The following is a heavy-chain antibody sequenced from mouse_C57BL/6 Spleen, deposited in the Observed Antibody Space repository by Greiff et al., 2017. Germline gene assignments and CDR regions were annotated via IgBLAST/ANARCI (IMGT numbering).Heavy chain of an antibody. D-gene: IGHD2-5*01. CDR1: GYTFTSYW. J-gene: IGHJ3*01. Sequence: VQLQQSGADLVKPGASVKLSCAASGYTFTSYWMPWVRQSPGQGLEWVGMIHPSSGSTNYNEKFKSKATMPVDKSSSTAYLQLSSLTSEDSAGYYCAISYSNSGGFAYWGQGTLVTVSA. CDR2: IHPSSGST. V-gene: IGHV1-64*01. CDR3: AISYSNSGGFAY.